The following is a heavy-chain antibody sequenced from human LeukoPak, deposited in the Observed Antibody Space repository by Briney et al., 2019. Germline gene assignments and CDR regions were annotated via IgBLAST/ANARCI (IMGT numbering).Heavy chain of an antibody. CDR1: GYTFTSYD. J-gene: IGHJ4*02. V-gene: IGHV1-8*02. Sequence: ASVKVSCKASGYTFTSYDINWVRQATGQGLEWMGWMNPNSGNTGYAQKFQGRVTMTRDMSTSTVYMELSSLRSEDTAVYYCARDSRWQQLVLGSAYYFDYWGQGTLVTVSS. CDR2: MNPNSGNT. D-gene: IGHD6-13*01. CDR3: ARDSRWQQLVLGSAYYFDY.